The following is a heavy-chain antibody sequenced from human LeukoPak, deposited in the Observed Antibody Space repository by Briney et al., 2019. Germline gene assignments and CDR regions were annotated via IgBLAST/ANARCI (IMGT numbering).Heavy chain of an antibody. D-gene: IGHD6-19*01. Sequence: ASVKVSCKASGYTFTSYGISWVRQAPGQGLEWMGWINPNSGGTNYAQKFQGRVTMTRDTSISTAYMELSRLRSDDTAVYYCASLAVAGTEDAFDIWGQGTMVTVSS. J-gene: IGHJ3*02. CDR3: ASLAVAGTEDAFDI. CDR1: GYTFTSYG. CDR2: INPNSGGT. V-gene: IGHV1-2*02.